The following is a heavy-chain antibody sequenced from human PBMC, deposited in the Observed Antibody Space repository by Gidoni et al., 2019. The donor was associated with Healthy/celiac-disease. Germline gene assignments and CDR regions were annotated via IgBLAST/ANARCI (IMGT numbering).Heavy chain of an antibody. CDR3: AKDRGIAAAGTSIQLWLNY. CDR2: RAYDGSNK. V-gene: IGHV3-30*18. J-gene: IGHJ4*02. Sequence: QVQLVESGGGVVHPGRSLRLSCAASGFTFSSSGMHWVRQAPGKGLEWVAVRAYDGSNKYYADSVKGRFTISRDNSKNTLYLQMNSLRAEDTAVYYCAKDRGIAAAGTSIQLWLNYWGQGTLVTVSS. D-gene: IGHD6-13*01. CDR1: GFTFSSSG.